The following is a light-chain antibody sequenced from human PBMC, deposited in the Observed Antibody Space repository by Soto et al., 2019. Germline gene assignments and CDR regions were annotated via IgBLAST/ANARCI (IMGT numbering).Light chain of an antibody. V-gene: IGLV2-14*01. Sequence: QSVLTQPASVSGSPGQAISISCTGTHSDVGGYNHVSWYQQHPGKAPKLIISAVSNRPSGVSNRFSGSKSGNTASLTNSGLQAEDEANYYCSSFTSTSRYVLFGGGTKVTVL. J-gene: IGLJ2*01. CDR1: HSDVGGYNH. CDR2: AVS. CDR3: SSFTSTSRYVL.